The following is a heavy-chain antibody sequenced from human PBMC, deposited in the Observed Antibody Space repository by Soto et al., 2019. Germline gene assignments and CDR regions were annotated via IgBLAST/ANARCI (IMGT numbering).Heavy chain of an antibody. V-gene: IGHV3-30*18. Sequence: SLRLSCAASGFTVKNYQMNWVRQAPGKGLEWVATISFDGSNEYYTESVKGRFTISRDNSQNTLYLEMLSLRPEDTAVFYCVKAGTIAGTGTTPRAFDVWGQGTMVTVSS. J-gene: IGHJ3*01. D-gene: IGHD1-1*01. CDR3: VKAGTIAGTGTTPRAFDV. CDR1: GFTVKNYQ. CDR2: ISFDGSNE.